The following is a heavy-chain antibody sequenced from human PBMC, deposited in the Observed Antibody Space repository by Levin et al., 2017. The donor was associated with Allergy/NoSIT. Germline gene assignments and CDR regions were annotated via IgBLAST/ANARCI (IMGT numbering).Heavy chain of an antibody. CDR2: ISSSSSYI. Sequence: GESLKISCAASGFTFSSYSMNWVRQAPGKGLEWVSSISSSSSYIYYADSVKGRFTISRDNAKNSLYLQMNSLRAEDTAVYYCARDGWTQAFDIWGQGTMVTVSS. CDR1: GFTFSSYS. D-gene: IGHD3/OR15-3a*01. CDR3: ARDGWTQAFDI. V-gene: IGHV3-21*01. J-gene: IGHJ3*02.